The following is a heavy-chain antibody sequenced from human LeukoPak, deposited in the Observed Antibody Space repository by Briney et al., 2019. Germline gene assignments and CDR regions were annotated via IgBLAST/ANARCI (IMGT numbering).Heavy chain of an antibody. D-gene: IGHD6-13*01. CDR2: IYTSGST. J-gene: IGHJ4*02. CDR3: ARDRGIAIDY. Sequence: SETLSLTCTVSGGSISSGSYYWSWIRQPAGKGLEWIGRIYTSGSTNYNPSLKSRVTISVGTSKNQFSLKLSSVTAADTAVYYCARDRGIAIDYWGQGTLVTVSS. CDR1: GGSISSGSYY. V-gene: IGHV4-61*02.